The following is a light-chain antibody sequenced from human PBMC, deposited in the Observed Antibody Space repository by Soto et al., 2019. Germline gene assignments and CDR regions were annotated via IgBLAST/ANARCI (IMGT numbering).Light chain of an antibody. J-gene: IGLJ2*01. Sequence: QSALTQPASVSGSPGQSITISCTGTSSDVGGYNYVSWYQHHPGKAPKLMIYDVSDRTSGISNRFSGFKSGNTASLTISGLQAEDEADYYCSSYTTSSTVVFGGGATLTVL. V-gene: IGLV2-14*03. CDR1: SSDVGGYNY. CDR2: DVS. CDR3: SSYTTSSTVV.